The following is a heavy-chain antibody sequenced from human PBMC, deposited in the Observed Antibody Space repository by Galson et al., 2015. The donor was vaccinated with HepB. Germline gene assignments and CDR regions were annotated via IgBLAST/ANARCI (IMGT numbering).Heavy chain of an antibody. V-gene: IGHV2-70*11. Sequence: PALVKPTQTLTLTCTIFGFSLSTRGMCVTWIRQPPGKALEWLARIDWGDDKYYSTSLKTRLTASKDTSKNQVVLTMTNMDPVDTATYYCVRSSHYDYVWGNFRSQYYFDYWGQGTLVTVSS. CDR1: GFSLSTRGMC. CDR2: IDWGDDK. D-gene: IGHD3-16*02. J-gene: IGHJ4*02. CDR3: VRSSHYDYVWGNFRSQYYFDY.